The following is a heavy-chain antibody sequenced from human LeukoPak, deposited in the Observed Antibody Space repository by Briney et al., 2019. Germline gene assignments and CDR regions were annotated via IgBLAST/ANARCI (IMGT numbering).Heavy chain of an antibody. V-gene: IGHV4-31*02. CDR3: ARDRFYYGGNPAGGFDI. CDR2: IYYSGTT. Sequence: SETLSLTCTVSGYSISSGDYYWSWIRQPPGKALEWIGYIYYSGTTYYNPSLKSRVTISVDTSKNQFSLKLSSVTAADTAVYYCARDRFYYGGNPAGGFDIWGQGTMVTVSS. D-gene: IGHD4-23*01. J-gene: IGHJ3*02. CDR1: GYSISSGDYY.